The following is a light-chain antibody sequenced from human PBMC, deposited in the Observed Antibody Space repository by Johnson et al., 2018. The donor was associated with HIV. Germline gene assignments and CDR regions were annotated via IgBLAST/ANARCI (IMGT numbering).Light chain of an antibody. J-gene: IGLJ1*01. CDR3: GTWDSSLSAGV. CDR1: SSNIGNNY. CDR2: ETY. Sequence: QSVLTQPPSVSAAPGQKVTISCSGSSSNIGNNYVSWFQQLPGTAPKLLIYETYKRPSGIPDRFSASKSGTSATLGITGLQTGDEADYFCGTWDSSLSAGVFGTGTKVTVL. V-gene: IGLV1-51*02.